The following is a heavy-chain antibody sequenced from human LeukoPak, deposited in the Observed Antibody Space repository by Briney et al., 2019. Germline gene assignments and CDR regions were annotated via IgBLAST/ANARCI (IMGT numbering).Heavy chain of an antibody. J-gene: IGHJ4*02. Sequence: GGSLRLSCAASGFTFSDYYMGWIRQAPGKGLEWVSYISSSGSATYYVDSVKGRFALSRDNARNSLYLQMNSLRAEDTAVYYCANIPWGDDSSGYYSSWGQGTLVTVSS. CDR1: GFTFSDYY. D-gene: IGHD3-22*01. CDR2: ISSSGSAT. V-gene: IGHV3-11*01. CDR3: ANIPWGDDSSGYYSS.